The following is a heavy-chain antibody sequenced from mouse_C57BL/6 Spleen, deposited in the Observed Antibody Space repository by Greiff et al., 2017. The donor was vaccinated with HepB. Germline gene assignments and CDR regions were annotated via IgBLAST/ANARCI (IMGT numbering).Heavy chain of an antibody. J-gene: IGHJ2*01. CDR1: GYTFTDYN. V-gene: IGHV1-22*01. CDR2: INPNNGET. CDR3: ASYSNYFDY. Sequence: EVQLQQSGPELVKPGASVKMSCKASGYTFTDYNMHWVKQSHGKSLEWIGYINPNNGETSYNQKFKGKATLTVNKSSSTAYMELRSLTSEESAVYYCASYSNYFDYWGQGTTLTVSS. D-gene: IGHD2-5*01.